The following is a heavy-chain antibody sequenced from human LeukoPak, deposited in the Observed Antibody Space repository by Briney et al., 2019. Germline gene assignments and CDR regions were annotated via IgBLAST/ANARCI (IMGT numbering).Heavy chain of an antibody. Sequence: GGSLRLSCAASGFTFSSSGMHWVRQAPGKGLEWVAFIRYDGTSKYYADSVKGRFTISRDNSKNTVNLQMNSLRAEDTAVYYCAKETRGSYSDYWGQGTLVTVSS. CDR2: IRYDGTSK. CDR1: GFTFSSSG. J-gene: IGHJ4*02. D-gene: IGHD1-26*01. V-gene: IGHV3-30*02. CDR3: AKETRGSYSDY.